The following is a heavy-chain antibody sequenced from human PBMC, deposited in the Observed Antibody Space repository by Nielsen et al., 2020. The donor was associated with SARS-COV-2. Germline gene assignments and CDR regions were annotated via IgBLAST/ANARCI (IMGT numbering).Heavy chain of an antibody. CDR1: GSTFSSYV. CDR2: INTDGSRT. J-gene: IGHJ4*02. Sequence: GGSLRLSCAASGSTFSSYVMNWVRQAQGKGLMWVSRINTDGSRTAYADSVKGRFTISRDNARDTVYLQLNSLSADDTAVYYCVRVRDDGHYYDSGPFDYWGQGALVTFSS. CDR3: VRVRDDGHYYDSGPFDY. V-gene: IGHV3-74*01. D-gene: IGHD3-10*01.